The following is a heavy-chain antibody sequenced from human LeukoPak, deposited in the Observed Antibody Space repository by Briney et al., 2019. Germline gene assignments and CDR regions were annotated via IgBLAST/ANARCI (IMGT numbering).Heavy chain of an antibody. D-gene: IGHD6-6*01. J-gene: IGHJ6*03. V-gene: IGHV3-11*01. CDR2: ISSSGSTI. CDR1: GFTFSDYY. CDR3: SRRGSSVDGYYYYYYMDV. Sequence: GGSLRLSCAASGFTFSDYYMSWIRQAPGKGLEWVSYISSSGSTIYYADSVKGRFTISRDNAKNSLYLQMNSLRAEDTAVYYCSRRGSSVDGYYYYYYMDVWGKGTTVTVSS.